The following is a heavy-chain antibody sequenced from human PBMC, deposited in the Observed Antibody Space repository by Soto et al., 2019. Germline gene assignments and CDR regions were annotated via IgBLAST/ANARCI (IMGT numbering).Heavy chain of an antibody. J-gene: IGHJ5*02. CDR2: ISSSGSTI. CDR3: ARDADSYGSGSYYHAWFEP. Sequence: GGSLRLSCAASGFTFSDYYMSWIRQAPGKGLEWVSYISSSGSTIYYADSVKGRFTISRDNAKNSLYLQMNSLRAEDTAVYYFARDADSYGSGSYYHAWFEPWAQGTLVTVSS. D-gene: IGHD3-10*01. V-gene: IGHV3-11*01. CDR1: GFTFSDYY.